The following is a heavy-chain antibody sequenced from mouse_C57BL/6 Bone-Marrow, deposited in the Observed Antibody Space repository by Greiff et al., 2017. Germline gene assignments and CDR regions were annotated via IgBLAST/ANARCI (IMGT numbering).Heavy chain of an antibody. CDR1: GFNIKDYY. Sequence: VQLQQSGAELVRPGASVKLSCTASGFNIKDYYMHWVKQRPDQGLEWIGWIDPENGDTEYASKFQGKATITADTSSNTAYLQLSSLTSEDTAVYYCTTEGFFDYWGQGTTLTVSS. V-gene: IGHV14-4*01. CDR2: IDPENGDT. D-gene: IGHD3-3*01. J-gene: IGHJ2*01. CDR3: TTEGFFDY.